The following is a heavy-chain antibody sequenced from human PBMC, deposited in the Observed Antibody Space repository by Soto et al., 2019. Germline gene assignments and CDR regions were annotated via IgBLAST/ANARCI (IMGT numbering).Heavy chain of an antibody. D-gene: IGHD4-17*01. CDR2: IRSKANSYAT. J-gene: IGHJ4*02. CDR3: TRRETRYGDYQTVDS. CDR1: GFTFSDSA. Sequence: EVQLVQSGGGLVQPGGSLKLSCAASGFTFSDSAIHWVRQASGKGLEGSGRIRSKANSYATGYAESVEGRFYISREDSKNTAYLQMNSLKTEDTAVYYCTRRETRYGDYQTVDSWGQGTLVTVCS. V-gene: IGHV3-73*02.